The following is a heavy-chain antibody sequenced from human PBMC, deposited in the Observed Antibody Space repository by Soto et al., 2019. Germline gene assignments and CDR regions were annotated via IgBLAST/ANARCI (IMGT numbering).Heavy chain of an antibody. V-gene: IGHV3-23*01. J-gene: IGHJ4*02. CDR2: ISGSGGST. Sequence: GGSLRLSCAASGFTFSSYAMSWVRQAPGKGLEWVSAISGSGGSTYYADSVKGRFTISRDNSKNTLYLQMNSLRAEDTAVYYCAKTKMENDYVWGSYRPYYFDYWGQGTLVTVSS. CDR3: AKTKMENDYVWGSYRPYYFDY. CDR1: GFTFSSYA. D-gene: IGHD3-16*02.